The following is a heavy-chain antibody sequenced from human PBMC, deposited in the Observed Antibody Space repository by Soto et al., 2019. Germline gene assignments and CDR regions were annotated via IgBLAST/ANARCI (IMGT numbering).Heavy chain of an antibody. J-gene: IGHJ6*02. CDR2: IRQDGNEI. CDR3: ATSSGRYYHYYYGMDV. V-gene: IGHV3-7*01. CDR1: GLTFDTYW. D-gene: IGHD1-26*01. Sequence: GGSLRLSCAASGLTFDTYWVNWVRQAPGKGLEWVANIRQDGNEIYYVDSVKGRFTISRDNAKNSSYLQINSLRAEDTAVYYCATSSGRYYHYYYGMDVWGRGTTVTVSS.